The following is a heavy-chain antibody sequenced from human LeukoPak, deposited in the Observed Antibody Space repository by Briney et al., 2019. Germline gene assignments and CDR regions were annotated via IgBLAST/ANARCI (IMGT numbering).Heavy chain of an antibody. CDR3: ARQNWNYFQHPEEFDY. CDR2: IYYSGIT. Sequence: SDPLSLLCTLCGRPKSRSNYYWRGIPQPPGKGLEWIGSIYYSGITYDNPSLKSRVTISVDTSKNRFSLKLSSVTAADTAVYYCARQNWNYFQHPEEFDYLGQGTLVTVSS. V-gene: IGHV4-39*01. J-gene: IGHJ4*02. CDR1: GRPKSRSNYY. D-gene: IGHD3-10*01.